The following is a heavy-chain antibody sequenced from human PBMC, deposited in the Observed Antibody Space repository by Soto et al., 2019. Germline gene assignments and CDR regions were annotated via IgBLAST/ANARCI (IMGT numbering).Heavy chain of an antibody. CDR2: ISSSGSTI. D-gene: IGHD3-10*01. CDR1: GFTFSSYE. CDR3: ATGLSYYYGSGSPNYFDY. V-gene: IGHV3-48*03. Sequence: GGSLRLSCAASGFTFSSYEMNWVRQAPGKGLEWVSYISSSGSTIYYADSVKGRFTISRDNAKNSLYLQMNSLRAEDTAVYYCATGLSYYYGSGSPNYFDYWGQGTLVTVSS. J-gene: IGHJ4*02.